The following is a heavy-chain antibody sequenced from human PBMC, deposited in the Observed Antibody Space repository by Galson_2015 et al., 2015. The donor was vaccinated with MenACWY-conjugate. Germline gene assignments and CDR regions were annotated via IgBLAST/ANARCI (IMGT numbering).Heavy chain of an antibody. J-gene: IGHJ5*02. CDR3: ARHLVRGNKRYWFDP. CDR1: GYSFTSYW. V-gene: IGHV5-10-1*01. CDR2: IDPSDSYT. D-gene: IGHD3-10*01. Sequence: SGAEVKKPGESLRISCTGSGYSFTSYWISWVRQMPGKGLEWMGRIDPSDSYTNYSPSFQGHVTISADKSISTAYLQWSSLKASDTAMYYCARHLVRGNKRYWFDPWGQGTLVTVSS.